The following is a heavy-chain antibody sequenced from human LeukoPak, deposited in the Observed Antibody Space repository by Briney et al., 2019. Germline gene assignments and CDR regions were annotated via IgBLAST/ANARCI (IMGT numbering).Heavy chain of an antibody. CDR1: GDSISSYY. V-gene: IGHV4-4*07. D-gene: IGHD5-18*01. J-gene: IGHJ3*02. Sequence: PSKTLSLTCTVSGDSISSYYWCWIRQPAGKGLEWMGRIYTSGSTNYNPSLKSRVTMSVDTSKNQFSLKLSSVTAADTAVYYCARGFVDTAMGDAFDIWGQGTMVTVSS. CDR3: ARGFVDTAMGDAFDI. CDR2: IYTSGST.